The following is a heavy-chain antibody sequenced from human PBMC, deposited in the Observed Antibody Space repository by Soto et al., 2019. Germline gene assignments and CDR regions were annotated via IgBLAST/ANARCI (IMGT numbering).Heavy chain of an antibody. J-gene: IGHJ4*02. V-gene: IGHV4-30-4*01. D-gene: IGHD3-22*01. CDR1: GCSISGGDYY. Sequence: SEALSLTCTVSGCSISGGDYYWVWVRRPPGKGLEWIGYIYYSGSTYYNPSLKSRVTISVDTSKHQFSLKLSSVTAADTAVYYCARGANYYDSSGYNGYWGQGTLVTVSS. CDR2: IYYSGST. CDR3: ARGANYYDSSGYNGY.